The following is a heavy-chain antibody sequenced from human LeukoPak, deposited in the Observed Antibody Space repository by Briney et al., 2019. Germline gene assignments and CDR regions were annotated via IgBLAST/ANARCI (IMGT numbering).Heavy chain of an antibody. CDR1: GFTFSSYA. V-gene: IGHV3-30*04. D-gene: IGHD3-22*01. Sequence: GGSLRLSCAASGFTFSSYAMHWARQAPGKGLEWVAVISYDGNNKYYADSVKGRFTISRDNSKNTLYLQMNSLRAEDTAVYYCAKDLPSSGYSLSFDYWGQGTLVTVSS. CDR2: ISYDGNNK. CDR3: AKDLPSSGYSLSFDY. J-gene: IGHJ4*02.